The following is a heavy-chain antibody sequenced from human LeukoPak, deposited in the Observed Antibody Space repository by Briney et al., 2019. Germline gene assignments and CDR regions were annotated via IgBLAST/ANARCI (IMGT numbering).Heavy chain of an antibody. V-gene: IGHV4-59*12. Sequence: SETLSLTCTVSGGSITNYYWSWIRQPPGKGLEWIGYIYYSGSTKYKSSLKSRVTISVDTSKNQFSLKLSSVTAADTAVYYCARRTVHLSGTGVDFDYWGQGTLVTVSS. CDR1: GGSITNYY. D-gene: IGHD1-20*01. CDR3: ARRTVHLSGTGVDFDY. CDR2: IYYSGST. J-gene: IGHJ4*02.